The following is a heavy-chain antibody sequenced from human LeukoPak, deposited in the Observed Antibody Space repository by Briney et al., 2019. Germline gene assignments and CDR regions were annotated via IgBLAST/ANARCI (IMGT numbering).Heavy chain of an antibody. D-gene: IGHD6-13*01. CDR3: ARAGSGWYEIDY. V-gene: IGHV3-33*01. CDR1: GFTFNSYA. Sequence: GGSLRLSCAASGFTFNSYAMHWVRQAPGKGLEWVAVIWYDGINKYYADSVKGRFTISRDNSKNTLYLQMNSLRAEDTAVYYCARAGSGWYEIDYWGQGTLVTVSS. J-gene: IGHJ4*02. CDR2: IWYDGINK.